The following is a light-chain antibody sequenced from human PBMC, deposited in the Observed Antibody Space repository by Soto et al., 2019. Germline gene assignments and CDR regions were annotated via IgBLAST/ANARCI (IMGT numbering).Light chain of an antibody. CDR2: GAS. CDR1: QSVSNFY. CDR3: QHYSSSPYT. V-gene: IGKV3-20*01. Sequence: EVVLTQSPGTLSLSPGERATLSCRASQSVSNFYLAWYQQKPGQAPRLLMYGASNRATGIPDRFSGSGSGTDFTLTISILEPEDFAVYYCQHYSSSPYTFGQGTKLEIK. J-gene: IGKJ2*01.